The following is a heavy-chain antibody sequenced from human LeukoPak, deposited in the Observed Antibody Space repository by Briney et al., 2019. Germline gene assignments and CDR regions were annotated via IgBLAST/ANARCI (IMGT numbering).Heavy chain of an antibody. D-gene: IGHD3-10*01. V-gene: IGHV4-38-2*02. J-gene: IGHJ6*03. CDR3: ARETGGGSGSYWYYYYYMDV. CDR2: IYHSGST. Sequence: PSETLSLTCTVSGYSISSGYYWGWIRQPPGKGLEWIGSIYHSGSTYYNPSLKSRVTISVDTSKNQFSLKLSSVTAADTAVYYCARETGGGSGSYWYYYYYMDVWGKGTTVTVSS. CDR1: GYSISSGYY.